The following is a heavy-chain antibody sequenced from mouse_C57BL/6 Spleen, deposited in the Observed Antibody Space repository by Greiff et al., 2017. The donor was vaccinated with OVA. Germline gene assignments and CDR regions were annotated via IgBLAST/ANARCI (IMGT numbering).Heavy chain of an antibody. D-gene: IGHD1-1*01. CDR1: GYTFTSYW. J-gene: IGHJ2*01. CDR2: IDPSDSYT. CDR3: ARSLVADFDY. V-gene: IGHV1-50*01. Sequence: QVQLQQPGAELVKPGASVKLSCKASGYTFTSYWMQWVKQRPGQGLEWIGEIDPSDSYTNYNQKFKGKATLTVDTSSSTAYMQLSSLTSEDSAVYYCARSLVADFDYWGQGTTRTVSS.